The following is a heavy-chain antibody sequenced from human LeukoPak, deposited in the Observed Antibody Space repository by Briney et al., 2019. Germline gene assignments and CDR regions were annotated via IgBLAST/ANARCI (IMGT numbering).Heavy chain of an antibody. CDR3: ARGRSVYDYVWGSYRYAYYFDY. CDR2: INHSGST. V-gene: IGHV4-34*01. CDR1: GGSFSGYY. Sequence: SETLSLTCAVYGGSFSGYYWSWIRQPPGKGLEWIGEINHSGSTNYNPSLKSRVTISVDTSKNQFSLKLSSVTAADTAVYYCARGRSVYDYVWGSYRYAYYFDYCGQGTLVTVSS. J-gene: IGHJ4*02. D-gene: IGHD3-16*02.